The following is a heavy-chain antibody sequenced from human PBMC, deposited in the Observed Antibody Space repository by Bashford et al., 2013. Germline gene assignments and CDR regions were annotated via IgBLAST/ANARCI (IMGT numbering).Heavy chain of an antibody. CDR3: ARLWFGELLYTWAFDY. CDR1: GGSISSYY. J-gene: IGHJ4*02. CDR2: LLQWEH. Sequence: SSETLSLTCTVSGGSISSYYWSWIRQPQEGTGVDWVYLLQWEHQLQPSLKSRVTISVDTSKNQFSLKLSSVTAADTAVYYCARLWFGELLYTWAFDYWGQGTLVTVSS. V-gene: IGHV4-59*01. D-gene: IGHD3-10*01.